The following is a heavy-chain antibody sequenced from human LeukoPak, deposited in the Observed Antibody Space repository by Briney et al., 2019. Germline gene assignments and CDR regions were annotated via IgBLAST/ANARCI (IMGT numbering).Heavy chain of an antibody. CDR3: ARDHMEAFDI. CDR2: INSDGSST. J-gene: IGHJ3*02. CDR1: GFIFSDYY. D-gene: IGHD1-1*01. V-gene: IGHV3-74*01. Sequence: GGSLRLSCAASGFIFSDYYMSWIRQAPGKGLEWVSRINSDGSSTSYADSVKGRFTISRDNAKNTLYLQMNSLRAEDTAVYYCARDHMEAFDIRGQGTMVTVSS.